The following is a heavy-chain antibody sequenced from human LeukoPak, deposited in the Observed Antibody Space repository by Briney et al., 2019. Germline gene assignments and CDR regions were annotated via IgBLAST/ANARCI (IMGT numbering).Heavy chain of an antibody. V-gene: IGHV3-30-3*01. Sequence: GRSLRLSCAASGFTFSSYAMHWVRQAPGKGLEWVAVISYDGSNKYYADSVKGRFTISRDNSKNTLYLQMNSLRAEDTAVYYCARDRDTPPATFFDYWGQGTLVTVSS. CDR2: ISYDGSNK. CDR1: GFTFSSYA. D-gene: IGHD2-15*01. CDR3: ARDRDTPPATFFDY. J-gene: IGHJ4*02.